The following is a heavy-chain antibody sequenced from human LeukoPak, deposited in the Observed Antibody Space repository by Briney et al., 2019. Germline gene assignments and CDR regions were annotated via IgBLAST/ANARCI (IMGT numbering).Heavy chain of an antibody. J-gene: IGHJ4*02. CDR2: IRNDGDVI. V-gene: IGHV3-30*02. D-gene: IGHD1-14*01. CDR3: ARDSPEGYYFDY. Sequence: GGSLRLSCAASGFTFTSFGMHWVRQAPGKGLEWVAFIRNDGDVIYYAESVKGRFTISRDNSKNTVYLQLNSLRAEDTALYYCARDSPEGYYFDYWGQGTLVTVSS. CDR1: GFTFTSFG.